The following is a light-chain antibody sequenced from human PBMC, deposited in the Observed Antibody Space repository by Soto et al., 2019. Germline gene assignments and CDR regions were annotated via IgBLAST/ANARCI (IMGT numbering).Light chain of an antibody. Sequence: DIVVTQYPESLAVSLGERATITCKSSQSLFSSSHYKNHLAWYQQKPGQSPVLLFYWASTRESGVPDRFSASGSETDFTLTISRLQTEDVAVYYCQQYYDMPPTFGGGTEVEIK. CDR1: QSLFSSSHYKNH. CDR3: QQYYDMPPT. CDR2: WAS. J-gene: IGKJ4*01. V-gene: IGKV4-1*01.